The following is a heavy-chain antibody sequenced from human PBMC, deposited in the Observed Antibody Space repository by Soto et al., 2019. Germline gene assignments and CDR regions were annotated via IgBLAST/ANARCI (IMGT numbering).Heavy chain of an antibody. V-gene: IGHV2-26*01. Sequence: QVTLKESGPVLVKPTETLTLTCTVSGFSLSNARMGVSWIRPPPGKALEWLAHIFSNDEKSYSTSLKSRLTISKDTSKSQVVLTMTNMDPVDTATYYCARIFRRSVVHIWSRWFDPWGQGTLVTVSS. CDR2: IFSNDEK. CDR1: GFSLSNARMG. J-gene: IGHJ5*02. D-gene: IGHD2-15*01. CDR3: ARIFRRSVVHIWSRWFDP.